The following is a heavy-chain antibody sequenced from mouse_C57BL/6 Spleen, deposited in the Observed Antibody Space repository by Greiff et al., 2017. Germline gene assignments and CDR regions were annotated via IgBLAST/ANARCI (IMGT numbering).Heavy chain of an antibody. Sequence: VQLQQPGAELVMPGASVKLSCKASGYTFTSYWMHWVKQRPGRGLEWIGEIDPSDSYTNDNQKFKGKSTLTVDKSSSTAYMQLSSLTSEDSAVYYCARGGWAYWGQGTLVTVSA. CDR3: ARGGWAY. CDR1: GYTFTSYW. CDR2: IDPSDSYT. J-gene: IGHJ3*01. V-gene: IGHV1-69*01.